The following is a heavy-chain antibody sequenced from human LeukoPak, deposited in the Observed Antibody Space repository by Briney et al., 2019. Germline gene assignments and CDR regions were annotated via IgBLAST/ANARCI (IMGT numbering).Heavy chain of an antibody. CDR2: TSSSDAGT. CDR3: AKDPAARPTLPDY. D-gene: IGHD6-6*01. J-gene: IGHJ4*02. V-gene: IGHV3-23*01. Sequence: GGSLRLSCAASGFTLSTYAMSWVRQTPGKGLEWVAATSSSDAGTYHADAVKGRFTISRDNSKNTLYLQMNSLRAEDTAVYYCAKDPAARPTLPDYWGQGTLVTVSS. CDR1: GFTLSTYA.